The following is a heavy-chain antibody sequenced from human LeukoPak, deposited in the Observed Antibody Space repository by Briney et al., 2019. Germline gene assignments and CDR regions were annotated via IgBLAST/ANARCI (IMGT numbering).Heavy chain of an antibody. V-gene: IGHV3-23*01. CDR1: GFTFSSYA. CDR3: AKLRVDIVVAPFDY. CDR2: ISGSGGRT. Sequence: GSLRLSCAASGFTFSSYAMTWVRQAPGKGLEWVSAISGSGGRTFYADSVKGRFTISRDNSKNTLYLHMSSLRAEDTAVYYCAKLRVDIVVAPFDYWGQGTLVTVSS. J-gene: IGHJ4*02. D-gene: IGHD2-15*01.